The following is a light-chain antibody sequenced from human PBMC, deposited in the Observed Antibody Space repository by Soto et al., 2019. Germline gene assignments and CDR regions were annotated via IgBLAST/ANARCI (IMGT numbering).Light chain of an antibody. CDR1: QNIGNN. V-gene: IGKV3-15*01. J-gene: IGKJ2*01. CDR2: GAT. CDR3: QQYNHWAYT. Sequence: DIVMTQSPATLSVSPGERATLSCRASQNIGNNLGWYQQKPGQAPRLLIHGATTRATGIPARFSGSGSGTEFTLTISSLQSEDIAFYYCQQYNHWAYTFGQGTKLEIK.